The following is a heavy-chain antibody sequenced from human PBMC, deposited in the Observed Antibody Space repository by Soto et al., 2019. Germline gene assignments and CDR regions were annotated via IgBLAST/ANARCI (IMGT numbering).Heavy chain of an antibody. CDR2: VNPSGGHT. J-gene: IGHJ4*02. D-gene: IGHD2-21*02. Sequence: QVQLVQSGAEVKKPGASVKVSCKASGDTFTDYYIHWVRQAPGQGLEWMGTVNPSGGHTTYAQHFRGRMTSTRDTSTSTLYMELTSLTSEDTAVYYCASGGPVVVVTAALDYWGQGTLVTVSS. CDR3: ASGGPVVVVTAALDY. V-gene: IGHV1-46*01. CDR1: GDTFTDYY.